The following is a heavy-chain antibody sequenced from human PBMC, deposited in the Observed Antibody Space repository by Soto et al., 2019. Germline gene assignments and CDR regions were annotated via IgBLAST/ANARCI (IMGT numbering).Heavy chain of an antibody. CDR1: GGSLSSGAYY. D-gene: IGHD4-17*01. CDR2: IYYSGST. Sequence: PSETLSLTCEVSGGSLSSGAYYWSWIRQHPGKGLEWIGYIYYSGSTNYNPSLKSRVTISVDTSKNQFSLKLSSVTAADTAVYYCARDTPMMTTGFYYYYYGMDVWGQGTTVTVSS. V-gene: IGHV4-31*11. CDR3: ARDTPMMTTGFYYYYYGMDV. J-gene: IGHJ6*02.